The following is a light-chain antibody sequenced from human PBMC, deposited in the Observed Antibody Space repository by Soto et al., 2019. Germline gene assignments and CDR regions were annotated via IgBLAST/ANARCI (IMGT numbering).Light chain of an antibody. J-gene: IGLJ1*01. CDR2: DNN. V-gene: IGLV1-51*01. CDR1: SSNIGNNY. CDR3: GTWDSSLSAYV. Sequence: QSVLTQPPSVSAAPGQKVTISCSGSSSNIGNNYVSWYQQLSGTAPKLLIYDNNKRPSGIPDRFSGSKSGTSATLGITGLQTGDXADYYCGTWDSSLSAYVFGTGTKVTV.